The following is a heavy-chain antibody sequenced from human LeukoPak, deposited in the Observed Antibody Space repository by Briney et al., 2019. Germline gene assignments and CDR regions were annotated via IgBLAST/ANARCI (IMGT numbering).Heavy chain of an antibody. CDR3: ARRRSSTQEFDP. V-gene: IGHV5-51*01. CDR1: GYSFTTYW. CDR2: IYPGDSDT. J-gene: IGHJ5*02. D-gene: IGHD2-2*01. Sequence: GESLKISCKGSGYSFTTYWIAWVRQMPGKGLEWMGIIYPGDSDTRYSPSFQGQVTISVDKSISAAYLQWSSLKASDTAIYYCARRRSSTQEFDPWGQGTLVIVSS.